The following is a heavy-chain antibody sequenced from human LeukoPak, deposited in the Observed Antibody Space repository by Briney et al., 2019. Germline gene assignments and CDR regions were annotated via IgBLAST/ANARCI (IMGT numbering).Heavy chain of an antibody. CDR2: IIPILGTA. Sequence: SVKVSCKASGGTFSSYAISWVRQAPGQGLEWMGGIIPILGTANYAQKFQGRVTITADESTSTAYMELSSLRSEDTAVYYCARGGGSYFGFDYWGQGTLVTVSS. J-gene: IGHJ4*02. CDR1: GGTFSSYA. V-gene: IGHV1-69*01. D-gene: IGHD1-26*01. CDR3: ARGGGSYFGFDY.